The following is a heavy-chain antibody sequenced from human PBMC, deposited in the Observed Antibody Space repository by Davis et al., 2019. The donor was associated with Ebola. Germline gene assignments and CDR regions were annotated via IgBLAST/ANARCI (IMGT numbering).Heavy chain of an antibody. J-gene: IGHJ4*02. D-gene: IGHD3-22*01. Sequence: PGGSLRLSCEASGFTFSSYIMHWVRQAPGKGLEWVAFISSDGSNKYYADSVKVRFTISRDNAKNTLYLQMRSLRSEDTAVYYCARDGMEDYYDSRGFLFHFDYWGQGTLVTVSS. CDR1: GFTFSSYI. CDR2: ISSDGSNK. V-gene: IGHV3-30*04. CDR3: ARDGMEDYYDSRGFLFHFDY.